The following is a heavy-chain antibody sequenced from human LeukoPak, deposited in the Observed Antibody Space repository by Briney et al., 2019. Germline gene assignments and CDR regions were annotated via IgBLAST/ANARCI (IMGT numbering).Heavy chain of an antibody. CDR2: IYYSGST. Sequence: SETLSLTRTVSGGSISSYYWGWIRQPPGKGLEWIGSIYYSGSTYYNPSLKSRVTISVDTSKNQFSLKLSSVTAADTAVYYCARATSCSSTSCYAFPGGVGWFDPWGQGTLVTVSS. D-gene: IGHD2-2*01. V-gene: IGHV4-39*07. CDR1: GGSISSYY. J-gene: IGHJ5*02. CDR3: ARATSCSSTSCYAFPGGVGWFDP.